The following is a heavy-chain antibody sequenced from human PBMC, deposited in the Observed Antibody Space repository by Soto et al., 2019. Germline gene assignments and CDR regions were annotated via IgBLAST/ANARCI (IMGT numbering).Heavy chain of an antibody. J-gene: IGHJ3*02. D-gene: IGHD3-10*02. CDR3: VADYVATDTFDI. V-gene: IGHV3-30*03. CDR2: ISYDGSNK. CDR1: GFTFSSYG. Sequence: GGSLRLSCAASGFTFSSYGIHWVRQVPGKGLEWVAVISYDGSNKYYADSVKGRFTISRDNSKNTLYLQMNSLRAEDTALYYCVADYVATDTFDIWGQGTMVTVSS.